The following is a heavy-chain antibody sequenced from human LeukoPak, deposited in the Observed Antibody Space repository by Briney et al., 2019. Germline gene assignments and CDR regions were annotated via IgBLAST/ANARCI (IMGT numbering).Heavy chain of an antibody. J-gene: IGHJ3*02. CDR1: GGSISSYY. CDR3: ARDRGYYESNNYYYGPTTLAFDI. D-gene: IGHD3-22*01. Sequence: PSETLSLTCTVSGGSISSYYWSWIRQPPGKGLEWIGYIYYSGSTNYNPSLKSRVTISMDTSKNQFSLKLSSVTAADTAVYYCARDRGYYESNNYYYGPTTLAFDIWGQGTMVTVSS. V-gene: IGHV4-59*01. CDR2: IYYSGST.